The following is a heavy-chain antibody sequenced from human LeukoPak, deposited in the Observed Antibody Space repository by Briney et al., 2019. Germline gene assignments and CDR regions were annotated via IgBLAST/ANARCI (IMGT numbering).Heavy chain of an antibody. CDR1: GGSISSYY. V-gene: IGHV4-59*01. D-gene: IGHD3-22*01. J-gene: IGHJ6*03. CDR2: IYHSGIT. CDR3: ARQNYDSSPYYYSYYMDV. Sequence: SETLSLTCTVSGGSISSYYWSWIRQPPGKGLEWIGYIYHSGITNYNPSLKSRVTISVDTSKNQFSLKLTSVTAADTAVYYCARQNYDSSPYYYSYYMDVWGKGTTVTVSS.